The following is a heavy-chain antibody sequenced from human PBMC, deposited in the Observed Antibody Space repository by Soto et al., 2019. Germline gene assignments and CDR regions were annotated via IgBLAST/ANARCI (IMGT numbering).Heavy chain of an antibody. CDR1: GFTFSAYL. D-gene: IGHD3-10*01. J-gene: IGHJ4*02. CDR3: AREYYGSGI. Sequence: EVQLVESGGALIQPGGSPRISCAASGFTFSAYLMFWVRQAPGKGLVWLSRINSDGTITDYADSVRGRFTISRDNAENTLYLQLNSLRADDTAVYYCAREYYGSGIWGQGTLVTVSS. CDR2: INSDGTIT. V-gene: IGHV3-74*01.